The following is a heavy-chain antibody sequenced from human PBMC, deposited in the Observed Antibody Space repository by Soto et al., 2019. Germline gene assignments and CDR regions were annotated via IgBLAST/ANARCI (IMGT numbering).Heavy chain of an antibody. CDR1: GGSITTSSYN. Sequence: QLQLQESGPGLVKPSETLSLTCSVSGGSITTSSYNWDWIRQPPGKGLEWIGTIYYDGSTSYNPYLKSQASISVATAKNHCALKVNSVAAADTAVYSCASFYGNAFDVWGRGTVVTVSS. J-gene: IGHJ3*01. CDR3: ASFYGNAFDV. CDR2: IYYDGST. D-gene: IGHD3-10*01. V-gene: IGHV4-39*02.